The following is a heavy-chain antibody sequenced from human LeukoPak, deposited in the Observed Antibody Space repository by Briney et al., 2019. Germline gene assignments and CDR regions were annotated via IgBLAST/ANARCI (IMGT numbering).Heavy chain of an antibody. CDR2: IKQDGSEK. Sequence: GGSLRLSCAASGFTLSSYWMSWVRQAPGKGLEWVANIKQDGSEKYYVDSVKGRFTISRDNAKNSLYLQMNSLRAEDTAVYYCAKAALVRGVHYYFDYWGQGTLVTVSS. D-gene: IGHD3-10*01. CDR3: AKAALVRGVHYYFDY. V-gene: IGHV3-7*01. J-gene: IGHJ4*02. CDR1: GFTLSSYW.